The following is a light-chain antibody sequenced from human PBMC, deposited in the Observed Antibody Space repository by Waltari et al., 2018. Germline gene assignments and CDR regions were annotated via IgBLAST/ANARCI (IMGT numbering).Light chain of an antibody. V-gene: IGKV1-8*01. CDR2: RAS. CDR1: QDISSC. J-gene: IGKJ4*01. Sequence: TCRASQDISSCLAWDQQKPGKAPKLLISRASTLHSGAPSRFSSSGSGTDFTLTISGMQPEDSATYYCQQLVNYPLTFGGGTKVEIK. CDR3: QQLVNYPLT.